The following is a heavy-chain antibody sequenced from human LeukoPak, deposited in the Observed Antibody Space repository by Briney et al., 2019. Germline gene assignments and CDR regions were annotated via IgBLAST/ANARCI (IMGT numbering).Heavy chain of an antibody. CDR2: ISRSGGTT. V-gene: IGHV3-23*01. D-gene: IGHD6-6*01. CDR1: GFTFSSYA. CDR3: AKDPYRSSSGLGDC. Sequence: GGSLRLSCAASGFTFSSYAMSWVRQAPGKGLEWVSSISRSGGTTYYADSMKGRFTISRDNTKNMMYLQMNSLRAEDTAVDYCAKDPYRSSSGLGDCWGQGTLVTVSS. J-gene: IGHJ4*02.